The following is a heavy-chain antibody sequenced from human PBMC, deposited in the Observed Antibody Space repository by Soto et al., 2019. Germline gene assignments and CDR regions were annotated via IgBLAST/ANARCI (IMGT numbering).Heavy chain of an antibody. CDR2: IVVGSDNT. D-gene: IGHD3-16*01. V-gene: IGHV1-58*01. J-gene: IGHJ6*02. Sequence: VASVKVSCKTSGFTFTNSAVEWVRQARGQRLEWIGWIVVGSDNTNYAQKFQDRVTITRDLSTRTIYMDFRSLKSEDTAVYYCAASPACFQNYYYGAMDVWG. CDR1: GFTFTNSA. CDR3: AASPACFQNYYYGAMDV.